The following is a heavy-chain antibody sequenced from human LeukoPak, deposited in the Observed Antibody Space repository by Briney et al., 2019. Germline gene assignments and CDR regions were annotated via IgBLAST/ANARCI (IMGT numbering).Heavy chain of an antibody. CDR2: ISSSSYI. J-gene: IGHJ6*02. Sequence: GGSLRLSCAASGFTFSSYSMNWVRQAPGKGLEWVSSISSSSYIYYADSVRGRFTISRDNAKNSLYLQMNSLRAEDTAVYYCARDAPLRDYGMDVWGQGTTVTVSS. CDR1: GFTFSSYS. V-gene: IGHV3-21*01. CDR3: ARDAPLRDYGMDV.